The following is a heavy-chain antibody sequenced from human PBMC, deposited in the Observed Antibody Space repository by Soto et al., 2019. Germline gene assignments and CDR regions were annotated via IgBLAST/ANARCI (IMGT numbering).Heavy chain of an antibody. CDR2: ISYSENS. Sequence: QVQLQESGPGLVKPSQTLSLTCSVSGGSVTSSDFYWSWLRQPPGKGLEWIGYISYSENSYYGPSLGRRVSISLDTSKNLFSLRLTSVTAADTAVYYCASKKGYCSRSVCFPPNRLDLWGPGILVTVSS. CDR1: GGSVTSSDFY. J-gene: IGHJ4*02. D-gene: IGHD2-2*01. V-gene: IGHV4-30-4*01. CDR3: ASKKGYCSRSVCFPPNRLDL.